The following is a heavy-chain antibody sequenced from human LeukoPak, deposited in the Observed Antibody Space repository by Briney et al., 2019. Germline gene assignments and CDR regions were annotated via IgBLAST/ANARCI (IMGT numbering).Heavy chain of an antibody. D-gene: IGHD6-19*01. Sequence: ASVKVSCKASGYTFTGYYMHWVRQAPGQGLEWMGWISAYNGNTNYAQKLQGRVTMTTDTSTSTAYMELRSLRSDDTAVYYCARYLAVAGTFDYWGQGTLVTVSS. V-gene: IGHV1-18*04. CDR2: ISAYNGNT. CDR3: ARYLAVAGTFDY. CDR1: GYTFTGYY. J-gene: IGHJ4*02.